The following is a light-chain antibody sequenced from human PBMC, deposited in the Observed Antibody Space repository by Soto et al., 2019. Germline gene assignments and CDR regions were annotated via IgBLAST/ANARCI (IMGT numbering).Light chain of an antibody. CDR1: SIDVGAYNY. J-gene: IGLJ1*01. CDR2: EVG. V-gene: IGLV2-14*01. Sequence: QSALTQFASVSGSPGQSITISCTGTSIDVGAYNYVSWYQQHPDKAPKLLIYEVGNRPSGVSFRFSGSKSGNTASLTISGLQAEDEDYYYCSSDTVRGTRVFGTGTKLTVL. CDR3: SSDTVRGTRV.